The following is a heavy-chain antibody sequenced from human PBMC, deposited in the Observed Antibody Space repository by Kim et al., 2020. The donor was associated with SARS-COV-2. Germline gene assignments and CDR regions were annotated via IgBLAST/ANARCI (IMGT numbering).Heavy chain of an antibody. CDR3: ARDPGGIAEGY. D-gene: IGHD6-13*01. CDR2: IYSGGST. CDR1: GFTVSSNY. J-gene: IGHJ4*02. V-gene: IGHV3-53*01. Sequence: GWSLRLSCAASGFTVSSNYMSWVRQAPGKGLEWVSVIYSGGSTYYADSVKGRFTISRDNSKNTLYLQMNSLRAEDTAVYYCARDPGGIAEGYWGQGTLVTVSS.